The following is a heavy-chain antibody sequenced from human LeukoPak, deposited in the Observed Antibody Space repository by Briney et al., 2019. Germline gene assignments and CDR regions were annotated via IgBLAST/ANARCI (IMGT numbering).Heavy chain of an antibody. CDR3: ARGYYFYYYMDV. V-gene: IGHV4-61*02. CDR1: GGSISSGSYY. Sequence: PSETLSLTCTVSGGSISSGSYYWSWIRQPAGKGLDWIGRIYTTGSTNYNPSLKSRVTISVDTSKNQFSLKLSSVTAADTAVYYCARGYYFYYYMDVWGKGTTVTVSS. J-gene: IGHJ6*03. CDR2: IYTTGST.